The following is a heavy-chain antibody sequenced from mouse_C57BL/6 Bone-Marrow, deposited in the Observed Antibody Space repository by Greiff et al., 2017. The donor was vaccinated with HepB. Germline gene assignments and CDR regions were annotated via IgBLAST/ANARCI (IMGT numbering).Heavy chain of an antibody. V-gene: IGHV1-72*01. J-gene: IGHJ4*01. CDR2: IDPNSGGT. CDR3: AREDYYGSLYYYAMDY. CDR1: GYTFTSYW. Sequence: QVQLQQPGAELVKPGASVKLSCKASGYTFTSYWMHWVKQRPGRGLEWIGRIDPNSGGTKYNEKFKSKATLTVDKPSSTAYMQLSSLTSEDSAVYYCAREDYYGSLYYYAMDYWGQGTSVTVSS. D-gene: IGHD1-1*01.